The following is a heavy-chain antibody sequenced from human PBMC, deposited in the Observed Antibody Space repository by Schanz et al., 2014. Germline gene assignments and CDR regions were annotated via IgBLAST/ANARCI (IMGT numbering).Heavy chain of an antibody. D-gene: IGHD6-13*01. CDR1: GLTFTSAW. V-gene: IGHV3-23*04. CDR3: AKSQGSSFDS. Sequence: EVQLVESGGGLVKPGGSLRLSCATSGLTFTSAWMSWVRQAPGKGLEWVSSFNDGGVNKYYADSVKGRFTISSDNSKSTLYLQMSSVRAEDTAVYYCAKSQGSSFDSWGQGTLVTVSS. CDR2: FNDGGVNK. J-gene: IGHJ4*02.